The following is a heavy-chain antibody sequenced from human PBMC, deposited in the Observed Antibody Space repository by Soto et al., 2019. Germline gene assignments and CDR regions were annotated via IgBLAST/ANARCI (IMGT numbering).Heavy chain of an antibody. J-gene: IGHJ4*02. CDR1: GFNFGNFG. CDR3: ARGLRGVLDY. V-gene: IGHV3-33*01. D-gene: IGHD5-12*01. CDR2: ISNDENIK. Sequence: GGSLRLSCVASGFNFGNFGMHWVRQAPGKGLEWLTIISNDENIKQDSVRGRFAIARDNSKNTLYLHLTSLRAEDTAIYYCARGLRGVLDYWGQGTLVTVSS.